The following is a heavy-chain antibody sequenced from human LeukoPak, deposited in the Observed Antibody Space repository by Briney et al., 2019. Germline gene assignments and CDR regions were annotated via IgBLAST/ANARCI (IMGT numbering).Heavy chain of an antibody. J-gene: IGHJ3*02. Sequence: PGGSLRLSCAASGFTFSSYWMSWVRQAPGKGLEWVANIKQDGSEKYYVDSVKGRFTISRDNAKNSLYLQMNSLRAEDTAVYYCARALESIRDAFDIWGQGTMVTVSS. CDR3: ARALESIRDAFDI. CDR2: IKQDGSEK. V-gene: IGHV3-7*01. D-gene: IGHD3-3*02. CDR1: GFTFSSYW.